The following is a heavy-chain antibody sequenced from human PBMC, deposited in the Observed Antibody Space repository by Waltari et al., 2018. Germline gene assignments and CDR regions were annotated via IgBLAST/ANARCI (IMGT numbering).Heavy chain of an antibody. CDR2: SSWDGKNN. CDR1: GFSLSDNA. CDR3: ARGPLRYFDL. J-gene: IGHJ2*01. V-gene: IGHV3-30*04. Sequence: QVHLVESGGGVVHPGKSLRLSCTASGFSLSDNAMHWIRQAPGKGLEWVTISSWDGKNNYYADSLKGRLTVSRDNSNNTLFLQMFGLRSDDTAMYYCARGPLRYFDLWGRGTLVLVSS.